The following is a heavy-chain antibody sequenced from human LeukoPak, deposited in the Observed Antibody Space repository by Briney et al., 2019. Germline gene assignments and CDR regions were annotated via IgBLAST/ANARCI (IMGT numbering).Heavy chain of an antibody. CDR2: IYSGGSA. CDR3: AKGTGDTAYYFDF. J-gene: IGHJ4*02. D-gene: IGHD7-27*01. V-gene: IGHV3-66*01. CDR1: GFTVSSNY. Sequence: GGSLRLSCAASGFTVSSNYMSWVRQAPGKGLEWVSVIYSGGSAYYADSVKGRFTTSRDNSENTLYLQMSGLRAEDTAIYYCAKGTGDTAYYFDFWGQGVLVTVSS.